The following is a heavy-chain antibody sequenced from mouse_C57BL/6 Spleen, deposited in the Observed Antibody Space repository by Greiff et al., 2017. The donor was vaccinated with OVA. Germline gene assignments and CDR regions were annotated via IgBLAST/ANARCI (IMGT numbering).Heavy chain of an antibody. CDR2: IYIGNGYT. Sequence: VQLKESGAELVRPGSSVKMSCKTSGYTFTSYGINWVKQRPGQGLEWIGYIYIGNGYTEYNEKFKGKATLTSATSSSTAYMQVSSLTSEDSAIYVCARNSRYYGSSYFDYWGQGTTLTVSS. V-gene: IGHV1-58*01. D-gene: IGHD1-1*01. CDR1: GYTFTSYG. J-gene: IGHJ2*01. CDR3: ARNSRYYGSSYFDY.